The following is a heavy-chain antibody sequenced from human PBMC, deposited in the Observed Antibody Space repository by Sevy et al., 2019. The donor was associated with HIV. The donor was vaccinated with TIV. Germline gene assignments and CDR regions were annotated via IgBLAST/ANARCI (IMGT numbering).Heavy chain of an antibody. CDR1: GGSISSSSYY. V-gene: IGHV4-39*01. CDR3: ARHPSGGYSSGWYFDY. D-gene: IGHD6-19*01. Sequence: SDTLSLTCTVSGGSISSSSYYWGWIRQPPGKGLEWIGSIYYSGSTYYNPSLKSRVTISVDTSKNQFSLKLSSVTAADTAVYYCARHPSGGYSSGWYFDYWGQGTLVTVSS. CDR2: IYYSGST. J-gene: IGHJ4*02.